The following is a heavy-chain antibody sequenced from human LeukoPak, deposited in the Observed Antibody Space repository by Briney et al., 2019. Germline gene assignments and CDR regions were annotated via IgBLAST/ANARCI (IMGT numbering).Heavy chain of an antibody. J-gene: IGHJ6*02. CDR1: GGTFSSYA. CDR3: ARVANYYASSGHIMFSYYYGMDV. D-gene: IGHD3-22*01. CDR2: IIPILGIA. V-gene: IGHV1-69*04. Sequence: SVKVSCKASGGTFSSYAISWVRQAPGQGLEWMGSIIPILGIANYAQQFQGRVTITADKSTSTAYMELSSLRSEDTAVYYCARVANYYASSGHIMFSYYYGMDVWGQGTTVTVSS.